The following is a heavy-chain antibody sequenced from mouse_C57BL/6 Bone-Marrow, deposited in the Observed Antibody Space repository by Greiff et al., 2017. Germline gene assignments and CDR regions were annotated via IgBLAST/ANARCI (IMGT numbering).Heavy chain of an antibody. V-gene: IGHV5-4*01. CDR1: GFTFSSYA. D-gene: IGHD1-1*01. J-gene: IGHJ3*01. CDR2: ISDGGSYT. CDR3: ARDLAGSSYWFAY. Sequence: EVMLVESGGGLVKPGGSLKLSCAASGFTFSSYAMSWVRQTPEKRLEWVATISDGGSYTYYPDNVKGRFTISRDNAKNNLYLQMSHLKSEDTAMYYCARDLAGSSYWFAYWGQGTLVTVSA.